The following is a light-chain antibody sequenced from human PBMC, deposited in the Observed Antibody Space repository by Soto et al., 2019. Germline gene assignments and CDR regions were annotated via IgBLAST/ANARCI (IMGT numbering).Light chain of an antibody. V-gene: IGKV1-39*01. J-gene: IGKJ3*01. CDR2: AAS. CDR1: QSINTY. CDR3: QQSFSGLGT. Sequence: DIQMTQSPSSLSASVGERVTITCRASQSINTYLNWFQQRPGKAPKLLIYAASSLPSGVPSRFSGSGSGTDFTLTISSLQLEDFATYYCQQSFSGLGTFGPGPKVDIK.